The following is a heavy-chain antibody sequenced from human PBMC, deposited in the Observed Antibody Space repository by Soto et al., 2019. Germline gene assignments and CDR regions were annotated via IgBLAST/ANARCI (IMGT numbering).Heavy chain of an antibody. Sequence: PGGSLRLSCAASGFTFSSYAMHWVRQAPGKGLEWVALISYDGSDKDYADSVKGRFTISRDNSRNTLFLQMNSLRAEDTAVYYCAREFCSGDSCYSGALDYWGQGTLVTVSS. CDR3: AREFCSGDSCYSGALDY. CDR2: ISYDGSDK. CDR1: GFTFSSYA. V-gene: IGHV3-30-3*01. J-gene: IGHJ4*02. D-gene: IGHD2-15*01.